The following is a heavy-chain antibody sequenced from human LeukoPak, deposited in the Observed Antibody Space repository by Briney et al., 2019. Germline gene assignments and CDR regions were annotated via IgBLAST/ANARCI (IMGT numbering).Heavy chain of an antibody. V-gene: IGHV3-23*01. CDR1: GFTFNIYA. CDR2: IDGSGDTT. J-gene: IGHJ4*02. Sequence: PGGSLRLSCAAFGFTFNIYAMGWVRQAPGKWLQWVSAIDGSGDTTYYVDSVKGRFTISRDNSKNTVYLQMNSLRDEDTAIYYCALNAYYAGMTTWGQGTLVTVSS. CDR3: ALNAYYAGMTT. D-gene: IGHD3-16*01.